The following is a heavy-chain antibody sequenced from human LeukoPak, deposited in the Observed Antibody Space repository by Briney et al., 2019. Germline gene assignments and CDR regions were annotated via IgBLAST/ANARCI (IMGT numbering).Heavy chain of an antibody. D-gene: IGHD3-22*01. V-gene: IGHV4-4*07. CDR3: ARDGNYDSSGSNDY. J-gene: IGHJ4*02. Sequence: PSETLSLTCTVSGGSISSYYWSWIRQPAGKGLEWIGRIYTSGSTNYNPSLKSRVTMSVDTSKNQFSLKLSSVTAADTAVYYCARDGNYDSSGSNDYWGQGTLVTISS. CDR1: GGSISSYY. CDR2: IYTSGST.